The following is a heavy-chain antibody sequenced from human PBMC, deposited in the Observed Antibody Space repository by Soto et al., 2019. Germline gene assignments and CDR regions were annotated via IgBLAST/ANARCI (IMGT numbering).Heavy chain of an antibody. Sequence: PGGSLRLSCAASGFTFSSYAMHWVRQAPGKGLEWVAVISYDGSNKYYADSVKGRFTISRDNSKNTLYLQMNSLRAEDTAVYYCARSPAIIAVAGLRGRSHDAFDIWGQGTMVTVSS. V-gene: IGHV3-30-3*01. CDR2: ISYDGSNK. D-gene: IGHD6-19*01. CDR1: GFTFSSYA. J-gene: IGHJ3*02. CDR3: ARSPAIIAVAGLRGRSHDAFDI.